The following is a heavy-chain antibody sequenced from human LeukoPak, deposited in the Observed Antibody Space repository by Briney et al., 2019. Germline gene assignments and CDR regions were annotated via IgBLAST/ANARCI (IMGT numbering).Heavy chain of an antibody. CDR2: IYHSGST. J-gene: IGHJ4*02. Sequence: KPSETLSLTSAVSGGSISSGGYSWSWIRQPPGKGLEWIGYIYHSGSTYYNPSLKSRVTISVDRSKNQFSLKLSSVTAADTAVYYCARVAGDFWSGYHFDYWGQGTLVTVSS. V-gene: IGHV4-30-2*01. CDR1: GGSISSGGYS. D-gene: IGHD3-3*01. CDR3: ARVAGDFWSGYHFDY.